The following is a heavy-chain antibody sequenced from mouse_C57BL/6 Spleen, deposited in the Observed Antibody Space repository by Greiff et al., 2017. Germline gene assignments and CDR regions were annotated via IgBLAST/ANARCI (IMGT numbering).Heavy chain of an antibody. CDR1: GFTFSSYT. D-gene: IGHD1-1*01. V-gene: IGHV5-9*01. J-gene: IGHJ3*01. CDR2: ISGGGGNT. CDR3: AVSSTWFAY. Sequence: EVKLQQSGGGLVKPGGSLKLSCAASGFTFSSYTMSWVRQTPEKRLEWVATISGGGGNTYYPDSVKGRFTISRDNAKNTLYLQMSSLRSEDTALYYCAVSSTWFAYWGQGTLVTVSA.